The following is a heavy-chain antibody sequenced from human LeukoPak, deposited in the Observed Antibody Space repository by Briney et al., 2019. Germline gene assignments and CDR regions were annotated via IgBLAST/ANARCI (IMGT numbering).Heavy chain of an antibody. J-gene: IGHJ5*02. CDR2: IWYDGNNK. Sequence: GGSLRLSCAASGCTFSSNDMHWVRQAPGKGLEWVAVIWYDGNNKYYADSVKGRFTISRDNSKNTLFLQMNSLRAEDTAVYYCATDAGHWFDPWGQGTLVTVSS. CDR1: GCTFSSND. CDR3: ATDAGHWFDP. V-gene: IGHV3-33*01.